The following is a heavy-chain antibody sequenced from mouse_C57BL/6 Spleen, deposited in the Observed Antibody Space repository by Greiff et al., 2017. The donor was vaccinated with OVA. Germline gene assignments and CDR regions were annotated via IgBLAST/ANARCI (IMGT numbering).Heavy chain of an antibody. D-gene: IGHD2-12*01. CDR2: IYPGSGST. Sequence: QVQLQQSGAELVKPGASVKMSCKASGYTFTSYWITWVKQRPGQGLEWIGDIYPGSGSTNYNEKFKSKATLTVDKSSSTAYMQLSSLTSEDSAVYYCARGGFYDDAMDYWGQGTSVTVSS. J-gene: IGHJ4*01. CDR3: ARGGFYDDAMDY. CDR1: GYTFTSYW. V-gene: IGHV1-55*01.